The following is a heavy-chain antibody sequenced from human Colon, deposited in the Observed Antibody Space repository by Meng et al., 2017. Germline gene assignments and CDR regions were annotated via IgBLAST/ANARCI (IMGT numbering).Heavy chain of an antibody. Sequence: QVQVVEAGGGLAKPGGSLRLACAASGFTFRDYYMTWIRQAPGKGLEWVSHISSSGKIIDYADSVKGRFTISRDNANNSLYLQMDSLTADDTAVYYCARDHGTGLDHWGQGALVTVSS. D-gene: IGHD1-14*01. CDR3: ARDHGTGLDH. V-gene: IGHV3-11*01. J-gene: IGHJ4*02. CDR1: GFTFRDYY. CDR2: ISSSGKII.